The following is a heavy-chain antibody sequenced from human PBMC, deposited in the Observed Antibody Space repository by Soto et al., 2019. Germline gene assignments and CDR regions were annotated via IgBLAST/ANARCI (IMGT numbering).Heavy chain of an antibody. J-gene: IGHJ4*02. Sequence: GESLRLSCAASGSTFGSYAMHWVRQAPGKGLEWVAFISYDGSNKYYADSVTGRFTISRDNSKSTVYLQMNSLRAEDTAVYHCARGDGHSYGTFFDYWGQGTLVTVSS. D-gene: IGHD5-18*01. CDR3: ARGDGHSYGTFFDY. CDR2: ISYDGSNK. V-gene: IGHV3-30-3*01. CDR1: GSTFGSYA.